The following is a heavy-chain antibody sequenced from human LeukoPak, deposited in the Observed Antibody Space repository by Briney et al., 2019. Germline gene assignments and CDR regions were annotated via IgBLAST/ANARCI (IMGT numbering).Heavy chain of an antibody. V-gene: IGHV1-2*02. CDR1: GYTFTSYY. CDR3: ARDRTSHGGYYYGMDV. Sequence: ASVKVSCKASGYTFTSYYMHWVRQAPGQGLEWMGWINPNSGGTNYAQKFQGRVTMTRDTSISTAYMELSRLRSDDTAVYYCARDRTSHGGYYYGMDVWGQGTTVTVSS. D-gene: IGHD5-18*01. J-gene: IGHJ6*02. CDR2: INPNSGGT.